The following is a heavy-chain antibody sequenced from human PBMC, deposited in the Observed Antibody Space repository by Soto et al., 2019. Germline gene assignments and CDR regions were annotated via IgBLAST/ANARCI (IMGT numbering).Heavy chain of an antibody. CDR3: ARAGSWYGHSYYYYGMDV. CDR1: GFTLSRYW. D-gene: IGHD6-13*01. V-gene: IGHV3-7*01. CDR2: IKQDGSEK. Sequence: EVQLVESGGGLVQPGGSLRLSCAASGFTLSRYWMSWVRQAPGKGLEWVANIKQDGSEKDYVDSVEGRFTISRDNAKNSLYLQMKSLRAEDTAVYYCARAGSWYGHSYYYYGMDVWGQGTTVTVSS. J-gene: IGHJ6*02.